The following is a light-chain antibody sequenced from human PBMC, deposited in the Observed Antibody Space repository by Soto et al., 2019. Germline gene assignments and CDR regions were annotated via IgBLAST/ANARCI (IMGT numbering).Light chain of an antibody. Sequence: EIVLTQSPGTLSLSPGARATLSCRASQSVSNNYLAWYQQKPGQAPRLLIYGASNRATGIPDRFIGSGSGTDFTLTISRLEPEDFAVDDCQQYGSSGTFGQGTKVDIK. V-gene: IGKV3-20*01. CDR3: QQYGSSGT. J-gene: IGKJ1*01. CDR1: QSVSNNY. CDR2: GAS.